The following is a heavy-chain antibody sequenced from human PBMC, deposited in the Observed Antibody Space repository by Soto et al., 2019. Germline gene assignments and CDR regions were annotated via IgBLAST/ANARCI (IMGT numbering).Heavy chain of an antibody. Sequence: AQTLSLTCAISGDSVSSNSAAWNWIRQSPSRGLEWLGRTYYRSKWYNEYAVCVKSRITINPDTSKNQFSRQLNSVTPEDTAVYYCARGRLRCSSTSCYTGPGDAFDIWGQGTMVIVSS. CDR1: GDSVSSNSAA. CDR2: TYYRSKWYN. V-gene: IGHV6-1*01. J-gene: IGHJ3*02. D-gene: IGHD2-2*02. CDR3: ARGRLRCSSTSCYTGPGDAFDI.